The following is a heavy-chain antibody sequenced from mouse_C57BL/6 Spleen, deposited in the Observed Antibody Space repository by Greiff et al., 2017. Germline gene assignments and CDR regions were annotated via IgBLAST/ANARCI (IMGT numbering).Heavy chain of an antibody. D-gene: IGHD1-1*02. CDR3: ARHDYGYLDY. Sequence: EVKLMESGGGLVQPGGSLKLSCAASGFTFSDYYMYWVRQTPEKRLEWVAYISNGGGSTYYPDTVKGRFTISRDNAKNALYLQLSRLKSEDTAMYYCARHDYGYLDYWGQGTTLTVSS. CDR2: ISNGGGST. V-gene: IGHV5-12*01. J-gene: IGHJ2*01. CDR1: GFTFSDYY.